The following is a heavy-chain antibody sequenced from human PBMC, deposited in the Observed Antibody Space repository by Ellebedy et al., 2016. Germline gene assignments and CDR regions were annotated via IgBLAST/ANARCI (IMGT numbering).Heavy chain of an antibody. V-gene: IGHV4-59*08. CDR2: IYYSGST. J-gene: IGHJ4*02. D-gene: IGHD3-10*01. Sequence: SETLSLXCTVSGGSINNYYWSWIRQPPGKGLEWIGYIYYSGSTNYNPSLKSRVTISVDTSKNQFSLKLSSVTAADTALYYCARHQLRGDSAFDFWGQGTLVTVSS. CDR1: GGSINNYY. CDR3: ARHQLRGDSAFDF.